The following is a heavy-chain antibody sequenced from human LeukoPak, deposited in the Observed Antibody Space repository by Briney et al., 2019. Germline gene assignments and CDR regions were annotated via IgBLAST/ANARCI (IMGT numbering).Heavy chain of an antibody. Sequence: PGGSLRLSCAASGFTFSSYWMHWVRQAPGKGLVWVSRINSYKSITTYADSVKGRFTISRDNAKNTLYPQMNSLRAEDTAVYYCASGRSYDYFDYWGQGALVTVSS. CDR2: INSYKSIT. J-gene: IGHJ4*02. D-gene: IGHD1-26*01. V-gene: IGHV3-74*01. CDR1: GFTFSSYW. CDR3: ASGRSYDYFDY.